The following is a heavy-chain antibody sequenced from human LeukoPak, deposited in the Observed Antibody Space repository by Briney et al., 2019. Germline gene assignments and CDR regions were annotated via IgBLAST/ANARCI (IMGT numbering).Heavy chain of an antibody. V-gene: IGHV3-20*04. CDR2: INWNGGST. J-gene: IGHJ3*02. D-gene: IGHD6-13*01. CDR1: GFTFDDYG. CDR3: ARDSGSSWYDHASDI. Sequence: PGGSLRLSCAASGFTFDDYGMSWVRQAPGKGLEWVSGINWNGGSTGYADSVKGRFTISRDNAKNSLYLQMNSLRAEDTALYYCARDSGSSWYDHASDIWGQGTMVTVSS.